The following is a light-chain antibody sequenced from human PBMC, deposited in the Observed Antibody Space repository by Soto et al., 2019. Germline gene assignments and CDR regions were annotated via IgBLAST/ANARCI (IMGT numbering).Light chain of an antibody. CDR3: QQSYSTSWT. CDR2: AAS. J-gene: IGKJ1*01. CDR1: QSISSY. V-gene: IGKV1-39*01. Sequence: DIQMTQSPSSLAASVWDRVTITSRASQSISSYLNWYQQKPGKAAKILIYAASSLQSGVASRFSGSGSGTDFTLTISSLQPEDFATYYCQQSYSTSWTFGQGTKVDIK.